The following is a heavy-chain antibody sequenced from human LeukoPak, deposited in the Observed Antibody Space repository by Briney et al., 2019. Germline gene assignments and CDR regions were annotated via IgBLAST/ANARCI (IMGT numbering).Heavy chain of an antibody. CDR2: INPSGGST. CDR1: GYTFTGYY. D-gene: IGHD3-10*01. J-gene: IGHJ4*02. V-gene: IGHV1-46*01. Sequence: GASVKVSCKASGYTFTGYYMHWVRQAPGQGLEWMGIINPSGGSTSYAQKFQGRVTMTRDTSTSTVYMELSSLRSEDTAVYYCARDGAGSLWFGELLSKYFDYWGQETLVTVSS. CDR3: ARDGAGSLWFGELLSKYFDY.